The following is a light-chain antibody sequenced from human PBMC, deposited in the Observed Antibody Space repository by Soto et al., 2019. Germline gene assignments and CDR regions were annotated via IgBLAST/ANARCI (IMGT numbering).Light chain of an antibody. CDR1: QSVLYSSNNKNY. V-gene: IGKV4-1*01. CDR2: WAS. CDR3: QQYYSTPLT. Sequence: DIVMTQSPDSLAVSLGERATINCKSSQSVLYSSNNKNYLVWYQKKPGQPPNLLIYWASTRESGVPDRFSGSGSGTAFTLTISALQAEDVPVYYCQQYYSTPLTFGGGTKVEIK. J-gene: IGKJ4*01.